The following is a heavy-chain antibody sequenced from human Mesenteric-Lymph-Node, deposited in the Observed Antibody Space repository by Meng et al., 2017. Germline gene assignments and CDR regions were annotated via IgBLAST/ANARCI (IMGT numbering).Heavy chain of an antibody. V-gene: IGHV4-39*07. D-gene: IGHD2-2*01. Sequence: SETLSLTCTVSGGSISSGGYYWSWIRQPPGKGLEWIGEINHSGSTNYNPSLKSRVTISVDTSKNQFSLKLSSVTAADTAVYYCARAPRTYCSSTSCLYYYYGMDVWGQGTTVTVSS. CDR3: ARAPRTYCSSTSCLYYYYGMDV. CDR1: GGSISSGGYY. J-gene: IGHJ6*02. CDR2: INHSGST.